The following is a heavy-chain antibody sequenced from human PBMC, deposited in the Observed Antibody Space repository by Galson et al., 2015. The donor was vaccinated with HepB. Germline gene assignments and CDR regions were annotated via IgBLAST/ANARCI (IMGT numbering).Heavy chain of an antibody. CDR3: ARGGSNETLGH. J-gene: IGHJ4*02. CDR1: AFTFSHYP. D-gene: IGHD3-16*01. V-gene: IGHV3-30-3*01. Sequence: SLRLSCAASAFTFSHYPMHWVRQAPGKGLEWVTFISSDGDKKTYADSVKGRFTLSRDDSKHTLYLQMNSVRADDTAVYYCARGGSNETLGHWGQGTLVTVSS. CDR2: ISSDGDKK.